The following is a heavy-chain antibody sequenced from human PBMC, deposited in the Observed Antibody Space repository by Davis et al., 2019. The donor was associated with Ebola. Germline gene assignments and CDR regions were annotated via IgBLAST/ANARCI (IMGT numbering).Heavy chain of an antibody. V-gene: IGHV4-34*01. D-gene: IGHD2-21*02. CDR1: GGSFSGYY. Sequence: MPSETLSLTCAVHGGSFSGYYWSWIRQPPGKGLEWLGEVSHSGYSNYNPSLKSRVTMSVDMSKNQFSLTLTSVSAADTAVYYCARTTLTSISDAGLGYNFFAPWGQGTLVTVSS. J-gene: IGHJ5*02. CDR3: ARTTLTSISDAGLGYNFFAP. CDR2: VSHSGYS.